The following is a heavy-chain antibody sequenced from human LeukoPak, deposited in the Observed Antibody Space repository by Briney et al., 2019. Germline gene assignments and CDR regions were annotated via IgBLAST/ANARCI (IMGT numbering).Heavy chain of an antibody. V-gene: IGHV4-30-2*01. Sequence: SETLSLTCTVSGGSISSGGYYWSWIRQHPGKGLEWIGYIYHSGSTYYNPSLKSRVTISVDRSKNQFSLKLSSVTAADTAVYYCARSYDSSGFLDYWGQGTLVTVSS. CDR1: GGSISSGGYY. D-gene: IGHD3-22*01. CDR2: IYHSGST. CDR3: ARSYDSSGFLDY. J-gene: IGHJ4*02.